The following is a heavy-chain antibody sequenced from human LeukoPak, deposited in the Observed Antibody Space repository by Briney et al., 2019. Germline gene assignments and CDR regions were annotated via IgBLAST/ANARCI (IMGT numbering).Heavy chain of an antibody. D-gene: IGHD3-10*01. J-gene: IGHJ5*02. CDR1: GFTFNTYW. Sequence: PGGSLRLSCAASGFTFNTYWMHWVRQAPGKGLVWVSSINADGSSTSYADSMKGRFTISRDNAKNTLYLQMNSLRAEDTAVYYCARARYGSGSYTFDPWGQGTLVTVSS. V-gene: IGHV3-74*01. CDR2: INADGSST. CDR3: ARARYGSGSYTFDP.